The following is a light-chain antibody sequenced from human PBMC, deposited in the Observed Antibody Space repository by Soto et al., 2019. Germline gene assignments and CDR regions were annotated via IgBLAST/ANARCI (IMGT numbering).Light chain of an antibody. J-gene: IGKJ2*01. V-gene: IGKV3-20*01. CDR2: AAS. CDR1: QSVASHY. CDR3: QLYGGSPIRYT. Sequence: EIVLTQSPGTLSLSPGERATLSCRASQSVASHYLAWYQQTPGQAPRLLIYAASTRATGIPDRFSGSGSGTDFTLTISRLETEDFAVYYCQLYGGSPIRYTFGQGTKLDIK.